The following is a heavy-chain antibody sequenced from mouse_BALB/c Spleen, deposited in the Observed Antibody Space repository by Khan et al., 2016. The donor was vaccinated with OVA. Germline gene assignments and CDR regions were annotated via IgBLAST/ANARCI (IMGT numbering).Heavy chain of an antibody. Sequence: VQLQQSGAKLVKPGASVRLSCKASGYTFTSYYLYWVKQRPGQGLEWIGDINPSSGGTNSTEKFKSKATLTVDKSSSTAYIQLNSLTSEDSAVYYCSRSGYGSFAYWGQGTLVTVSA. CDR1: GYTFTSYY. V-gene: IGHV1S81*02. D-gene: IGHD2-2*01. CDR3: SRSGYGSFAY. J-gene: IGHJ3*01. CDR2: INPSSGGT.